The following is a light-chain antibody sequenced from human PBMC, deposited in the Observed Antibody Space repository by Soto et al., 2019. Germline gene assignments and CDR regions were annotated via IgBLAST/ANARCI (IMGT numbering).Light chain of an antibody. CDR3: QHRSNAPPTWT. CDR2: DSS. V-gene: IGKV3-11*01. Sequence: EIVLTQSPATLSLSPGDRAPLSCRASQRIGTYLAWYQQKRGQAPRLLIYDSSNRATGIAARFSGSGSGTDFTLTISSLAPEDFDVYFGQHRSNAPPTWTFGQGTKVEIK. CDR1: QRIGTY. J-gene: IGKJ1*01.